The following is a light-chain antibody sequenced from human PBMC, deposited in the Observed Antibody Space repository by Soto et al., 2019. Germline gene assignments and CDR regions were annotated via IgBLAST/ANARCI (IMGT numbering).Light chain of an antibody. Sequence: EIVMTQSPATLSVSPGERATLSCRASQSISSNLAWYQQKPGQAPRLLTYGPSTRATGVPARFSGSGSGTEFTLTISSLQSEDFAVYYCQQYDNWPPWTFGQGTKVEIK. V-gene: IGKV3-15*01. J-gene: IGKJ1*01. CDR1: QSISSN. CDR3: QQYDNWPPWT. CDR2: GPS.